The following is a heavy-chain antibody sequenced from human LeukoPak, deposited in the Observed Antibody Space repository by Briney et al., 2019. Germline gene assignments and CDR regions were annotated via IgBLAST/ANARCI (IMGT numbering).Heavy chain of an antibody. CDR3: AKTAAGTHSWFDH. J-gene: IGHJ5*02. Sequence: GGSLRLSCAASGFTFSTYAMSWVRQAPGKGLEWVSGISGTGGSTYYADSVKGRFTISRDNSKNTLYPQMNSLRAEDTALYYCAKTAAGTHSWFDHWGQGTLVTVSS. CDR1: GFTFSTYA. V-gene: IGHV3-23*01. CDR2: ISGTGGST. D-gene: IGHD6-13*01.